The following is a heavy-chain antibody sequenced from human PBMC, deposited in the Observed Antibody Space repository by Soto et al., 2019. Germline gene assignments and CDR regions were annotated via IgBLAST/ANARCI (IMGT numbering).Heavy chain of an antibody. V-gene: IGHV1-18*03. Sequence: ASVKVSCKASGYTFTSYGISWVRQAPGQGLEWMGWISAYNGNTNYAQKLQGRVTMTTDTSTSTAYMELSSLKYDDMAVYYCASSSGAYYGGLDFWGQGTLVTVSS. CDR1: GYTFTSYG. J-gene: IGHJ4*02. CDR3: ASSSGAYYGGLDF. D-gene: IGHD3-10*01. CDR2: ISAYNGNT.